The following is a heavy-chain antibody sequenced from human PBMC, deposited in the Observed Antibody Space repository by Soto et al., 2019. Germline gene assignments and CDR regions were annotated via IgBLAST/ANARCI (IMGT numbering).Heavy chain of an antibody. J-gene: IGHJ4*02. D-gene: IGHD3-22*01. CDR2: IYPGDSDT. CDR1: GYNFTSYW. V-gene: IGHV5-51*01. CDR3: ARHLVYSSGYYPGDFFDY. Sequence: GAAMQISCKGSGYNFTSYWIGWVRQMPGKGLEWMGIIYPGDSDTRYSPSFQGQVTISADKSISTAYLQWSSLKASDTAMYYCARHLVYSSGYYPGDFFDYRGQGSLV.